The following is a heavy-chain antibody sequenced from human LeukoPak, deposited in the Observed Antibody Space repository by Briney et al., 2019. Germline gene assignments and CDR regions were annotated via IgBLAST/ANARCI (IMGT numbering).Heavy chain of an antibody. J-gene: IGHJ4*02. D-gene: IGHD4-17*01. CDR2: IFYSGST. Sequence: PSETLSLTCTVSGGSISSSSYYWGWIRQPPGKGLEWIGSIFYSGSTYYNPSLMSRVTISVDTSKSQFSLKLSSVTAADTAVYYCARRATVTSHYFDYWGQGTLVTVSS. CDR1: GGSISSSSYY. V-gene: IGHV4-39*01. CDR3: ARRATVTSHYFDY.